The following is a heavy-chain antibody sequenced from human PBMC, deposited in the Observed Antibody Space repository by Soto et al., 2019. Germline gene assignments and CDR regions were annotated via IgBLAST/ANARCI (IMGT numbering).Heavy chain of an antibody. Sequence: PSETLSLTCAVSGGSISSGGYSWSWIRQPPGKGLEWIGYIYHSGSTYYNPSLKSRVTISVDRSKNQFSLKLSSVTAADTAVYYCARQNLSPQGYYDSSGPFDYWGQGTLVTSPQ. D-gene: IGHD3-22*01. CDR3: ARQNLSPQGYYDSSGPFDY. J-gene: IGHJ4*02. CDR1: GGSISSGGYS. V-gene: IGHV4-30-2*01. CDR2: IYHSGST.